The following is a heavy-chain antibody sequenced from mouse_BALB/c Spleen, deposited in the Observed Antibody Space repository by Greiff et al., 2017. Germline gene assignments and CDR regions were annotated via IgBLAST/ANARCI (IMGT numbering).Heavy chain of an antibody. CDR1: GYTFTDYA. CDR2: ISTYYGDA. J-gene: IGHJ3*01. Sequence: VQLQQSGAELVRPGVSVKISCKGSGYTFTDYAMHWVKQSHAKSLEWIGVISTYYGDASYNQKFKGKATMTVDKSSSTAYMELARLTSEDSAIYYCARCGVTETAFAYWGQGTLVTVSA. D-gene: IGHD4-1*01. CDR3: ARCGVTETAFAY. V-gene: IGHV1S137*01.